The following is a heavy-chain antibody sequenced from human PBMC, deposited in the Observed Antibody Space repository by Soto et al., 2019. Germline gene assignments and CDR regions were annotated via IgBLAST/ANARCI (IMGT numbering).Heavy chain of an antibody. CDR1: GGSFSGYY. CDR3: ARGCSSTSCYPFDY. J-gene: IGHJ4*02. D-gene: IGHD2-2*01. V-gene: IGHV4-34*01. Sequence: QVQLQQWGAGLLKPSETLSLTCAVYGGSFSGYYWCWIRQPPGKGLEWIGEINHSGSTNYNPSLKSRVTISVDTSKNQFSLKLSSVPAADTAVYYCARGCSSTSCYPFDYWGQGTLVTVSS. CDR2: INHSGST.